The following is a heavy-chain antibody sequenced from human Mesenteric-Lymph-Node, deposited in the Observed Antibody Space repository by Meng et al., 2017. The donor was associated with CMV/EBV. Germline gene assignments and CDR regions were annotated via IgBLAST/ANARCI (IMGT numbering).Heavy chain of an antibody. Sequence: FSGYSWSWIRPPPGKGLEWIGEIHPRGSTNYNPSLKSRVTISVDTSKNQFSLKLSSVTAADTAVYYCARDMVGYCSSTSCYLHWLDPWGQGTLVTVSS. CDR2: IHPRGST. J-gene: IGHJ5*02. V-gene: IGHV4-34*01. CDR3: ARDMVGYCSSTSCYLHWLDP. D-gene: IGHD2-2*01. CDR1: FSGYS.